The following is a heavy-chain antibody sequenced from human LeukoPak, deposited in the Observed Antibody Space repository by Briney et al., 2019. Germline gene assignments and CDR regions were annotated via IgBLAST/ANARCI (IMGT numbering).Heavy chain of an antibody. D-gene: IGHD3-22*01. CDR1: GNSFTTHW. CDR2: IYVGDSDT. V-gene: IGHV5-51*01. CDR3: ARVVDYDTSGYQTKNWFDP. J-gene: IGHJ5*02. Sequence: GESLKISCKGSGNSFTTHWIGWVRQMPGKSLEWMGIIYVGDSDTRYRPSFQGQVTISADKSINTAYLQWSSLKASDTAMYYCARVVDYDTSGYQTKNWFDPWGQGTLVTVSS.